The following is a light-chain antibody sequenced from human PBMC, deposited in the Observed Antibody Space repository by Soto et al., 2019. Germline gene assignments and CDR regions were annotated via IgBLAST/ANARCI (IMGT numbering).Light chain of an antibody. J-gene: IGKJ5*01. V-gene: IGKV3-15*01. CDR3: QQYNNWPPIT. CDR2: YAS. CDR1: QSVSNN. Sequence: EVMMTQSPATLSVSPGDTATLSCRASQSVSNNLDWYQQKPGQAPRLLIYYASTRATDVPARFSGSGSGTEFTLTISSLQSEDFALYYCQQYNNWPPITFGQGTRLEIK.